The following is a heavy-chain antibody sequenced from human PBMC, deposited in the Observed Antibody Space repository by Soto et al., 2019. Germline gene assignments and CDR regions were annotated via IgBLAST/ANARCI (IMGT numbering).Heavy chain of an antibody. CDR2: IGAYNGNT. Sequence: ASVKVSCKASRYTFTSYGISGVRQAPGQGLEWMGWIGAYNGNTNYAQKLQGRVTMTTDTSTSTAYMELRRLRSDDTDVYYCARDAVVGATVGHDYWGQGTLVTVSS. CDR1: RYTFTSYG. CDR3: ARDAVVGATVGHDY. D-gene: IGHD1-26*01. V-gene: IGHV1-18*01. J-gene: IGHJ4*02.